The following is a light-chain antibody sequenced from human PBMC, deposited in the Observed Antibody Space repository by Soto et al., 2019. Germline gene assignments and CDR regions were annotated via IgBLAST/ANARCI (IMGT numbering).Light chain of an antibody. V-gene: IGLV2-14*01. CDR2: DVS. CDR1: SSDVGGYNY. CDR3: SSYTSSSNLV. J-gene: IGLJ2*01. Sequence: QSALTQPASVSGSPGQSITISCTGTSSDVGGYNYVSWYQQHPGQAPKLMIYDVSNRPSGVANRFSGSKSGNTASLTISGLQAEDEGEYYCSSYTSSSNLVFGGGTNVTVL.